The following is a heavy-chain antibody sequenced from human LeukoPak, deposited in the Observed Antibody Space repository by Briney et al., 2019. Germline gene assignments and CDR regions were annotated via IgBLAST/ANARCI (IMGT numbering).Heavy chain of an antibody. CDR2: INQDASEM. CDR1: GFTFSSHW. J-gene: IGHJ6*02. CDR3: ARGHYGMDV. Sequence: GGSLILSCAASGFTFSSHWMSWVRQAPGKGLEWVAYINQDASEMSHVDSVKGRFTISRDNPKNSLYLQMNSLRDEDTAVYYCARGHYGMDVWGQGTTVPVSS. V-gene: IGHV3-7*01.